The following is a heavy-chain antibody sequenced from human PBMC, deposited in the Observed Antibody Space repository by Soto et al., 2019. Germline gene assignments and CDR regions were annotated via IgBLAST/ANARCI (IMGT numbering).Heavy chain of an antibody. V-gene: IGHV3-33*01. CDR1: GFTFSGYG. Sequence: QVQLVQSGGGVVQPGRSLRLSCAASGFTFSGYGMHWVRQAPGKGLEWVAVTRHDGSNTYYADSVRGRFTISRDNSNKRLYLQMNSLRAEDTAVYYCARDGVGTTTYFGYFDYWGQGTLVTVSS. J-gene: IGHJ4*02. D-gene: IGHD1-26*01. CDR2: TRHDGSNT. CDR3: ARDGVGTTTYFGYFDY.